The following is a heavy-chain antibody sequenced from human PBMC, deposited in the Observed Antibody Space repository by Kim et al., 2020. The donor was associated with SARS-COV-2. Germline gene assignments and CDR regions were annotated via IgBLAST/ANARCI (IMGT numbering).Heavy chain of an antibody. CDR1: GFTFNKAW. CDR2: LKSKNDGGTR. Sequence: GSLRLSCAASGFTFNKAWMHWVRQSPGKGLEWVGLLKSKNDGGTRDYAAPVKDRFSMSRDDSKNILYLQMNSLKTEDTAVYYCATRPVYPGAFYWGQGTLVTVSS. D-gene: IGHD3-10*01. CDR3: ATRPVYPGAFY. V-gene: IGHV3-15*01. J-gene: IGHJ4*02.